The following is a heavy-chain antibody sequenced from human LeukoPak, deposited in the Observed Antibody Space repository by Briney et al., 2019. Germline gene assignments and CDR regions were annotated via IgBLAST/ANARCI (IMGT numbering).Heavy chain of an antibody. J-gene: IGHJ4*02. Sequence: GGSLRLSGAASGFTFSGYAMSWVRQAPGKGLEGVSAISGSGGSTYYADSVKGRFTISRDNSKNTLYLQMNSLGAEDTAVYYCAMPRNYGDYGGYWGQGTLVTVSS. CDR1: GFTFSGYA. CDR2: ISGSGGST. V-gene: IGHV3-23*01. CDR3: AMPRNYGDYGGY. D-gene: IGHD4-17*01.